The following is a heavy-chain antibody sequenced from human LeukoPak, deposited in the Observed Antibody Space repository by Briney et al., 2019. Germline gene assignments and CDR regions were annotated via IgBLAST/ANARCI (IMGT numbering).Heavy chain of an antibody. V-gene: IGHV3-23*01. CDR2: ISGSGGTT. D-gene: IGHD6-19*01. J-gene: IGHJ4*02. CDR1: GFTFSSYA. CDR3: ARSSSGWYNFDY. Sequence: GGSLRLSCAASGFTFSSYAMSWVRRAPGKGLEWVSTISGSGGTTYYADSVKGRFPISRDNSKNTLYLQMNSLRAEDTALYYCARSSSGWYNFDYWGQGTLVTVSS.